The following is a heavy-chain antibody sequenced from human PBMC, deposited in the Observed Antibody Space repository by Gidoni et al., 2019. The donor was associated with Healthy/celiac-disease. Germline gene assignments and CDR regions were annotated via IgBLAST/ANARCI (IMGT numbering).Heavy chain of an antibody. D-gene: IGHD6-13*01. V-gene: IGHV3-49*03. CDR3: TRDRYIAADTFEYDY. CDR2: IRSKAYGGTT. Sequence: EGQLVESGGGLVQPGRYLRLSCTASGLTCGDYAMSWFRQAQGKGLWWVGFIRSKAYGGTTEYAASVKGRFTISRDDSKSIAYLQMNSLKTEDTAVYYCTRDRYIAADTFEYDYWGQGTLVTVSS. CDR1: GLTCGDYA. J-gene: IGHJ4*02.